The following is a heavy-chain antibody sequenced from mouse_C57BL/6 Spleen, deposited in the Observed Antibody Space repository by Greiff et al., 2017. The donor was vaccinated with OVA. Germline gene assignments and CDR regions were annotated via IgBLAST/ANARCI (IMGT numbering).Heavy chain of an antibody. CDR1: GYTFTSYW. CDR3: APHYYGSSYWYFDV. J-gene: IGHJ1*03. CDR2: IDPNSGGT. Sequence: QVQLKQSGAELVKPGASVKLSCKASGYTFTSYWMHWVKQRPGRGLEWIGRIDPNSGGTKYNEKFKSKATLTVDKPSSTAYMQLSSLTSEDSAVYYCAPHYYGSSYWYFDVWGTGTTVTVSS. V-gene: IGHV1-72*01. D-gene: IGHD1-1*01.